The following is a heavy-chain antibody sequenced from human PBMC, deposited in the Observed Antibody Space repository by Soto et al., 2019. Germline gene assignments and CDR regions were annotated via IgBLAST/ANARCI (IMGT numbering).Heavy chain of an antibody. D-gene: IGHD3-10*01. CDR3: AREAMVRGLTWFDP. Sequence: EVQLVESGGGLVQPGGSLRLSCAASGFTFSSYSMNWVRQAPGKGLEWVSYISSSSSTIYYADSVKGRFTISRDNAKNSLYLKMNRLRAEDTAVNYCAREAMVRGLTWFDPWGQGTLVTVSS. V-gene: IGHV3-48*01. CDR1: GFTFSSYS. J-gene: IGHJ5*02. CDR2: ISSSSSTI.